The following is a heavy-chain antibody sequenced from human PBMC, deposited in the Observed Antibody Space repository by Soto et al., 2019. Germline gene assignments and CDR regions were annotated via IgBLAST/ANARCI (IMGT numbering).Heavy chain of an antibody. CDR3: ARWLIRVATGGKGDAFDI. CDR2: IYYSGNA. J-gene: IGHJ3*02. V-gene: IGHV4-30-4*01. D-gene: IGHD2-21*02. Sequence: QVLLQESGPGLVKPPQTLSLTCTVSGGSIRSGDSYWSWIRQSQGKGLEWIGYIYYSGNAYYNPALKSRTSTSVDTSKNQFPLRLSSVTAADTAVYYCARWLIRVATGGKGDAFDIWGQGTMVTVSA. CDR1: GGSIRSGDSY.